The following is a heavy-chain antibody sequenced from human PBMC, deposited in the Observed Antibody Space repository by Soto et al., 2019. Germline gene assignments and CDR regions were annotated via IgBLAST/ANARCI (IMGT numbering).Heavy chain of an antibody. CDR2: IIPIVGIV. V-gene: IGHV1-69*08. D-gene: IGHD2-2*01. CDR1: GGTFGSYT. Sequence: QVQLVQSGAEVKKPGSSVKVSCKASGGTFGSYTINWVRQAPGQVLEWMGRIIPIVGIVNYAQKLQGRVTITADKSTSTAYMELSSLRSEDTAMYYCARDLGQSGRVLPAPNWFDPWGQGTLVTVSS. CDR3: ARDLGQSGRVLPAPNWFDP. J-gene: IGHJ5*02.